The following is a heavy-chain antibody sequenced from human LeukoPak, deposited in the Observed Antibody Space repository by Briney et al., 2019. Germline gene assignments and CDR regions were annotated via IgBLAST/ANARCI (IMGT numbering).Heavy chain of an antibody. CDR1: GFTFSSYP. J-gene: IGHJ4*02. D-gene: IGHD6-13*01. V-gene: IGHV3-23*01. Sequence: PGASLRLSCAASGFTFSSYPMSWVRQSPGKGLEWVSGISGSGDGTYYADSVKGRFSISRDNSKTTLFLQMDSLRTEDTAVYYCAKDFSTSWASFDYWGQGTLVTVSS. CDR3: AKDFSTSWASFDY. CDR2: ISGSGDGT.